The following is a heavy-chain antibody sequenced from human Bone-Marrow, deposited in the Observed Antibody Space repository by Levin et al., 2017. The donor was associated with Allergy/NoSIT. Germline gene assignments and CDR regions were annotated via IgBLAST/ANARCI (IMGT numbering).Heavy chain of an antibody. CDR1: GGSVNNSAFF. J-gene: IGHJ4*02. D-gene: IGHD6-19*01. V-gene: IGHV4-39*07. CDR2: LAFSRIT. CDR3: AKGPFENHGSYSPFDS. Sequence: KPSETLSLTCTVSGGSVNNSAFFWGWIRQPPGKGLEWVGTLAFSRITNYNPSLQSRLTISFDASRNQFSLNLNSVTAADTAIYYCAKGPFENHGSYSPFDSWGPGRLVTVSS.